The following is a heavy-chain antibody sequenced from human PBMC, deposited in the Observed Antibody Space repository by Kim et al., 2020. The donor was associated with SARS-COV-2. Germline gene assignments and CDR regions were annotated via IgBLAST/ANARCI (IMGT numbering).Heavy chain of an antibody. CDR3: ARHLEDAPPAASIDLAY. CDR1: GYTFTNFW. D-gene: IGHD2-15*01. J-gene: IGHJ4*02. CDR2: IDPSDSYS. V-gene: IGHV5-10-1*01. Sequence: GESLKISCKGTGYTFTNFWISWVRQMPGKGLEWMGKIDPSDSYSDYSPSFQGHVTFSADKSVTTAYLQWSGLKPSDTAIYFCARHLEDAPPAASIDLAYWGQGTLVTVSS.